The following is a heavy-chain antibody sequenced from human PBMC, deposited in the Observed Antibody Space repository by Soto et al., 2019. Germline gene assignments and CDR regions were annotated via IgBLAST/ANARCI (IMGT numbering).Heavy chain of an antibody. CDR1: GGSISSGDYY. CDR3: ARDVGVTMVRGVTYGMDV. D-gene: IGHD3-10*01. CDR2: IYYSGST. V-gene: IGHV4-30-4*01. J-gene: IGHJ6*02. Sequence: SETLSLTCTVSGGSISSGDYYWSWIRQPPGKGLEWIGYIYYSGSTYYNPSLKSRVTISVDTSKNQFSLKLSSVTAADTAVYYCARDVGVTMVRGVTYGMDVWGQGTTVTVSS.